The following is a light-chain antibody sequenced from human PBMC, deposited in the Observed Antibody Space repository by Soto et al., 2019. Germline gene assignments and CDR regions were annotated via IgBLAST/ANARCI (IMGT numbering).Light chain of an antibody. J-gene: IGKJ4*01. CDR1: QNVSSN. Sequence: EIVMTQSPATLSVSPGERATLSCRASQNVSSNLAWYQQKPGQAPRLLIYVSSTRATGIPGRLSGSGSGTEFTLTIRSLQSEDFAVYYCQQYNNWPPLTVGGGTKVEIK. V-gene: IGKV3-15*01. CDR3: QQYNNWPPLT. CDR2: VSS.